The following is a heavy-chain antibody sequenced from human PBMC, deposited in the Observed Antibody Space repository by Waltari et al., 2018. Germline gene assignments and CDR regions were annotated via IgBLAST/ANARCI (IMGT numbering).Heavy chain of an antibody. Sequence: QVQLQESGPGLVRPSQTLSLTCTASGGSTSRVGYYWSWIRQPAGKGLEWIGRIYTSGSTNYNPSLKSRVTISVDTSKNQFSLKLSSVTAADTAVYYCARAIDDAFDIWGQGTMVTVSS. CDR1: GGSTSRVGYY. CDR2: IYTSGST. V-gene: IGHV4-61*02. J-gene: IGHJ3*02. CDR3: ARAIDDAFDI. D-gene: IGHD1-26*01.